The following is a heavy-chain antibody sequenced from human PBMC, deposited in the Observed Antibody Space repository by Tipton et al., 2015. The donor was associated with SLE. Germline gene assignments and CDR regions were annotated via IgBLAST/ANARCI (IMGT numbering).Heavy chain of an antibody. CDR1: GGSFSGYY. CDR3: ALKRGWFGELLHY. J-gene: IGHJ4*02. CDR2: INHSGGT. Sequence: GLVKPSETLSLTCAVYGGSFSGYYWNWIRQPPGKGLEWTGEINHSGGTNYNPSLKSRVTISVDTSKNQFSLKLSSVTAADTAVYYCALKRGWFGELLHYWGQGTLVTVSS. D-gene: IGHD3-10*01. V-gene: IGHV4-34*01.